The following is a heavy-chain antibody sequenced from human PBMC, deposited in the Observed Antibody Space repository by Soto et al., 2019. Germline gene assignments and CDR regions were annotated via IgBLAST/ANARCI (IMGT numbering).Heavy chain of an antibody. D-gene: IGHD2-15*01. CDR1: GGSISSYY. CDR3: ARMGGGRYCSGGSCYYPPGRNYFDY. V-gene: IGHV4-59*01. CDR2: IYYSGST. Sequence: SETLSLTCTVSGGSISSYYWSWIRQPPGKGLEWIGYIYYSGSTNYNPSLKSRVTISVDTSKNQFSLKLSSVTAADTAVYYCARMGGGRYCSGGSCYYPPGRNYFDYWGQGTLVTVSS. J-gene: IGHJ4*02.